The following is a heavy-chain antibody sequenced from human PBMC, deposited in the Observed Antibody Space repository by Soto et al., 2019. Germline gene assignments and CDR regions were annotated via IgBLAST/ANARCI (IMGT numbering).Heavy chain of an antibody. CDR2: ISAAGDP. J-gene: IGHJ6*02. CDR3: ARTDRDFYGLDV. V-gene: IGHV3-13*05. CDR1: GCTFRNDD. Sequence: EVQLVESGGGLVQPGGSLRLSCEACGCTFRNDDMHWVRQGTGKGLEWVSGISAAGDPDYADSVEGRFTISRENAQNSFFLQMNSLRVGDTAVYYCARTDRDFYGLDVWGQATTVIVSS.